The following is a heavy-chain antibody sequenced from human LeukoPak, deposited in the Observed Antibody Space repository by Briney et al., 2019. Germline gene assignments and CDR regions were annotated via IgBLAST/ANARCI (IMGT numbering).Heavy chain of an antibody. CDR1: GFTFSSYT. Sequence: GGSLRLSCAASGFTFSSYTMSWVRQAPGKGLGWVSTITTSDGNTYYADSVKGRFTVSRDNSKNTLFLQMNSLRAEDTAVYYCAKDGGLWVSAHWGDSWGRGTLVTVSS. V-gene: IGHV3-23*01. CDR3: AKDGGLWVSAHWGDS. J-gene: IGHJ4*02. D-gene: IGHD7-27*01. CDR2: ITTSDGNT.